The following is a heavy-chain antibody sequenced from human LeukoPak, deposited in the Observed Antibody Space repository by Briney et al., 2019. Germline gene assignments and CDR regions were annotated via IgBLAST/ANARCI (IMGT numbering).Heavy chain of an antibody. Sequence: PSETLSLTCTVSGGSISSSSYYWGWIRQPPGKGLEWIGYIYYSGSTNYNPSLKSRVTISVDTSKNQFSLKLSSVTAADTAVYYCARAQGENTIFGVVSQSFDYWGQGTLVTVSS. CDR1: GGSISSSSYY. J-gene: IGHJ4*02. V-gene: IGHV4-61*05. D-gene: IGHD3-3*01. CDR2: IYYSGST. CDR3: ARAQGENTIFGVVSQSFDY.